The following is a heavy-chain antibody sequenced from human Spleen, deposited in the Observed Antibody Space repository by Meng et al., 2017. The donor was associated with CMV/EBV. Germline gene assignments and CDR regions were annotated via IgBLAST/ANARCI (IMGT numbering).Heavy chain of an antibody. V-gene: IGHV2-5*01. CDR2: IYGSDDK. J-gene: IGHJ4*02. D-gene: IGHD3-3*01. Sequence: GCSLRNNGGGVAWIRQPPGKALEWLALIYGSDDKHYSPSLKSRLTISKDTSKNQVVLTMTNVDPVDTATYYCVHARLYDFWSGFYYWGQGTLVTVSS. CDR1: GCSLRNNGGG. CDR3: VHARLYDFWSGFYY.